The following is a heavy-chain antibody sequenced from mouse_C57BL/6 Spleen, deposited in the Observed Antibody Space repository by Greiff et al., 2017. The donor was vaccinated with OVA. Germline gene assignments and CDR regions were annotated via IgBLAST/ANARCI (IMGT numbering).Heavy chain of an antibody. V-gene: IGHV1-82*01. J-gene: IGHJ2*01. D-gene: IGHD1-1*01. CDR1: GYAFSSSW. CDR3: ARGITTVNDYFDY. Sequence: QVQLQQSGPELVKPGASVKISCKASGYAFSSSWMNWVKQRPGKGLEWIGRIYPGDGDTNYNGKFKGKATLTAYKSSSTAYMQLSSLTSDDSAVYFCARGITTVNDYFDYWGQGTTLTVSS. CDR2: IYPGDGDT.